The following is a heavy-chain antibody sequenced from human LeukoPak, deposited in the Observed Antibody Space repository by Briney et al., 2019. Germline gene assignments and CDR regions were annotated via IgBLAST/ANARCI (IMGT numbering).Heavy chain of an antibody. D-gene: IGHD3-9*01. CDR2: INPYTGGT. J-gene: IGHJ4*02. V-gene: IGHV1-2*02. Sequence: ASVKVSCKASGYTFTGYYMHWVRQAPGQGLEWMGWINPYTGGTNYAQKFQGRVTMTRDTSISTAYMELSRLRSDDTAVYYCARGNVLRYFDWLFLADYWGQGTLVTVSS. CDR3: ARGNVLRYFDWLFLADY. CDR1: GYTFTGYY.